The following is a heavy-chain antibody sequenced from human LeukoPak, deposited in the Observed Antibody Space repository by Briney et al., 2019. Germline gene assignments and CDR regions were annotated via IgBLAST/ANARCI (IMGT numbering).Heavy chain of an antibody. V-gene: IGHV4-59*08. CDR2: IYYSGST. CDR1: GGSISSYY. CDR3: ARRRGMHDY. D-gene: IGHD2-8*01. Sequence: PSETLSLTCTVSGGSISSYYWSWIRQPPGKGLEWIGYIYYSGSTNYNPSLKSRVTISVDTSKNQFSLKLSSVTAADTAVYYCARRRGMHDYWGRGTLVTVSS. J-gene: IGHJ4*02.